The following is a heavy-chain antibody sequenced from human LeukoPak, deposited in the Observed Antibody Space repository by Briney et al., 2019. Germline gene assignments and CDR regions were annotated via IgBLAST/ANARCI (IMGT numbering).Heavy chain of an antibody. CDR1: GFTFTSYA. V-gene: IGHV3-23*01. D-gene: IGHD3-10*01. CDR2: ISGSGGST. J-gene: IGHJ5*02. Sequence: PGGSLRLSCAASGFTFTSYAMSWVRQAPGKGLEWVSAISGSGGSTYYADSVKGRFTISRDNSKNTMYLKMNSLRAEDTAVYCCAKDLLSYGSGNWFDPWGQGTLVTVSS. CDR3: AKDLLSYGSGNWFDP.